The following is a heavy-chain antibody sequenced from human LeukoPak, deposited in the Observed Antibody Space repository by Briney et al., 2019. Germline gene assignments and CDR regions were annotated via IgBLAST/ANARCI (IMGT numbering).Heavy chain of an antibody. CDR2: IYHSGST. Sequence: PSENLSLTCAVSGGSISSSNWWSWVRQPPGKGLEWIGEIYHSGSTNYNPSLKSRVTISVDKSKNQFSLKLSSVTAADTAVYYCASTPGSSGWYPYYFDYWGQGTLVTVSS. D-gene: IGHD6-19*01. CDR3: ASTPGSSGWYPYYFDY. CDR1: GGSISSSNW. V-gene: IGHV4-4*02. J-gene: IGHJ4*02.